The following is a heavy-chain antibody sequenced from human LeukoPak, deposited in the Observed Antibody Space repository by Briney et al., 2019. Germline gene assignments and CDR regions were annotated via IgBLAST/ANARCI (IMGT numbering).Heavy chain of an antibody. D-gene: IGHD3-22*01. CDR1: GGSISSSSYY. CDR2: IYYSGST. V-gene: IGHV4-39*01. Sequence: PSETLSLTCTVSGGSISSSSYYWGWIRQPPGKGLEWIGSIYYSGSTYYNPSLKSRVTISVDTSKNQFSLKLSSVTAADTAVYYCARHGHLADRDSSGYYSGPVYRPKNYYYYYYMDVWGKGTTVTISS. CDR3: ARHGHLADRDSSGYYSGPVYRPKNYYYYYYMDV. J-gene: IGHJ6*03.